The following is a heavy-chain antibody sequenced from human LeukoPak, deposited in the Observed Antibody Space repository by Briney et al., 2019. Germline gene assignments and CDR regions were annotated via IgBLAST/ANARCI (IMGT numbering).Heavy chain of an antibody. CDR2: INPNSGGT. D-gene: IGHD5-18*01. CDR3: ARDAGRAGYSYGFYYYMDV. V-gene: IGHV1-2*02. CDR1: GYTFTGYY. J-gene: IGHJ6*03. Sequence: ASVKVSCKASGYTFTGYYMHWVRQAPGQGLEWMGWINPNSGGTNYAQKFQGRVTMTRDTSISTAYMELSRLRSDDTAMYYCARDAGRAGYSYGFYYYMDVWGKGTTVTISS.